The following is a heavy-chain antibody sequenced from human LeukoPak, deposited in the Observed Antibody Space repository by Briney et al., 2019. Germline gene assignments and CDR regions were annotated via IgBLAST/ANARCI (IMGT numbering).Heavy chain of an antibody. D-gene: IGHD5-24*01. CDR1: GYTFTNYA. V-gene: IGHV7-4-1*02. Sequence: ASVKVSCKASGYTFTNYAMNWTRQAPGQGLEWMGWINTNTGNPTYAQGFTGRFVFSLDTSVSTAYLQINSLKAYDTAVYYCARGDGYSPADYWGQGTLVTVSS. J-gene: IGHJ4*02. CDR2: INTNTGNP. CDR3: ARGDGYSPADY.